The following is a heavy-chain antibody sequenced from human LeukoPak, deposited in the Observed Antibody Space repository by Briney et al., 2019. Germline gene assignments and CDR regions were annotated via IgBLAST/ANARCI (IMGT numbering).Heavy chain of an antibody. D-gene: IGHD1-26*01. V-gene: IGHV4-61*02. J-gene: IGHJ4*02. CDR2: IDSSGST. Sequence: PSETLSLTCTVSSGSISSGSYHWTWIRQPAGKRLEWLGRIDSSGSTNYNPSLKSRITISIDTSKNQFSLKLTSVTAADTALYYCARDSTTSWYGQDFRGQGTLVTVSS. CDR3: ARDSTTSWYGQDF. CDR1: SGSISSGSYH.